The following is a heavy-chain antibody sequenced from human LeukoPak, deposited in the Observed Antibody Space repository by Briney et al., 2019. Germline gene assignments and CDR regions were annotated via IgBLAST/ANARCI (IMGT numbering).Heavy chain of an antibody. CDR1: GGSISSYY. D-gene: IGHD1-26*01. CDR2: IYYSGST. V-gene: IGHV4-59*12. CDR3: ARIPTDGYDGNYFYYYYGMDV. Sequence: SETLSLTCTVSGGSISSYYWSWIRQPPGKGLEWIGYIYYSGSTNYNPSLKSRVTISVDKSKNHFSLNLYSVTAADTAVYYCARIPTDGYDGNYFYYYYGMDVWGQGTTVTVSS. J-gene: IGHJ6*02.